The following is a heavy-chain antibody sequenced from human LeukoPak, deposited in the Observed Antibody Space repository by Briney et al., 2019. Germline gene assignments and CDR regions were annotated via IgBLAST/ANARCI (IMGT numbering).Heavy chain of an antibody. Sequence: GASVTVSCTASGYTFTSYYMHWVRQAPGQGLEWMGIINPSGGSTSYAQKFQGRVTMTRDMSTSTAYMELSSLRSEDTAVCYCARVGRYFDWDHYFDYWGQGTLVTVSS. CDR1: GYTFTSYY. CDR2: INPSGGST. J-gene: IGHJ4*02. D-gene: IGHD3-9*01. V-gene: IGHV1-46*01. CDR3: ARVGRYFDWDHYFDY.